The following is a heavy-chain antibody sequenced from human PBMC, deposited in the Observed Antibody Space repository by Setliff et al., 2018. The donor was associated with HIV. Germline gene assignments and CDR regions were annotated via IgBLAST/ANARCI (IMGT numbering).Heavy chain of an antibody. D-gene: IGHD4-4*01. V-gene: IGHV3-30*18. CDR1: GFTFSSYG. CDR2: MSYDGSNK. J-gene: IGHJ4*02. CDR3: AKEGSNWYPPNYFDY. Sequence: LRLSCAASGFTFSSYGMNWVRQAPGKGLEWVAVMSYDGSNKYYADSVKGRFTISRDNSKNTLYLQMNSLRTEDTAVYYCAKEGSNWYPPNYFDYWGQGTLVTVSS.